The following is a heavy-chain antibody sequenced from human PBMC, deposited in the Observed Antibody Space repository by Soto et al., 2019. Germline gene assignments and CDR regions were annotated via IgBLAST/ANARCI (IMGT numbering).Heavy chain of an antibody. J-gene: IGHJ4*02. CDR3: GRNYYNDY. Sequence: EVQLVESGGGLVQPGGSLRLSCAASGFTVSSTYMTWVRQAPGKGLEWVSVIYSGGTTYYADSVKGRFTISRDNSKNTLYLQMNSLRVEDTAVYYCGRNYYNDYWGQGTLVTVSS. CDR2: IYSGGTT. CDR1: GFTVSSTY. V-gene: IGHV3-66*01.